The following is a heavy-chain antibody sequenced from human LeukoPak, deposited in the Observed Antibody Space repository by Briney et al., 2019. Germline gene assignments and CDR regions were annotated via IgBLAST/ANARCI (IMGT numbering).Heavy chain of an antibody. CDR2: INHSGST. CDR1: GGSFSGYY. V-gene: IGHV4-34*01. J-gene: IGHJ3*02. CDR3: ARGEEVITMIVVVDGGAFDI. Sequence: SETLSLTCAVYGGSFSGYYWSWIRQPPGKGLEWIGEINHSGSTNYNPSLKSRVTISVDTSKNQFSLKLSSVTAADTAVYYCARGEEVITMIVVVDGGAFDIWGQGTMVTVSS. D-gene: IGHD3-22*01.